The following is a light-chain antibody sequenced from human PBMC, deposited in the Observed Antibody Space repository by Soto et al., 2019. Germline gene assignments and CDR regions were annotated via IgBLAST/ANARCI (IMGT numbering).Light chain of an antibody. CDR1: SSDVGGYNY. CDR3: SAWDDSLNGWV. J-gene: IGLJ3*02. CDR2: SND. V-gene: IGLV2-14*01. Sequence: QSALTQPASVSGSPGQSITISCTGTSSDVGGYNYVSWYQQHPGKAPKLLIYSNDQRPSGVPDRFSGSKSGTSASLAISGLQSEDEADYSCSAWDDSLNGWVFGGGTKLTVL.